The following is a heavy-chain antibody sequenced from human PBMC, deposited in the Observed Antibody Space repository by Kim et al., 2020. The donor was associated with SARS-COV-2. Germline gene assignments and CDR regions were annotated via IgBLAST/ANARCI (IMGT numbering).Heavy chain of an antibody. CDR1: GGSFSGYY. CDR3: ATPAGTGNPFFNY. Sequence: SETLSLTCAVYGGSFSGYYWSWIRQPPGKGLEWIGEINHSGSTNYNPSLKSRVTISVDTSKNQFSLKLSSVTAADTAVYYCATPAGTGNPFFNYWGQGTLVTVSS. V-gene: IGHV4-34*01. D-gene: IGHD6-13*01. CDR2: INHSGST. J-gene: IGHJ4*02.